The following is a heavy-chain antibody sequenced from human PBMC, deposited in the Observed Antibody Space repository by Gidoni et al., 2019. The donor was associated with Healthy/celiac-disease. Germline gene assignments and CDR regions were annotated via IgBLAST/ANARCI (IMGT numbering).Heavy chain of an antibody. CDR2: INPNSGGT. V-gene: IGHV1-2*02. CDR3: ARADGYSSGWYGRDGQGRPYYFDY. Sequence: QVQLVQSGAEVKKPGASVKVSCKASGYTFTGYYMHWVRQAPGQGLEWMGWINPNSGGTNYAQKCQGRVTMTRDTSISTAYMELSRLRSDDTAVYYCARADGYSSGWYGRDGQGRPYYFDYWGQGTLVTVSS. J-gene: IGHJ4*02. D-gene: IGHD6-19*01. CDR1: GYTFTGYY.